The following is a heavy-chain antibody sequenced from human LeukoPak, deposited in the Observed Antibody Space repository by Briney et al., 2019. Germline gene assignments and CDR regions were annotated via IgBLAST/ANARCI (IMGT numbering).Heavy chain of an antibody. D-gene: IGHD2-15*01. Sequence: GESLKISCKGSGYTFTNYWIGWVRQMPGEGLEWMGIIFPGDPDTRYSPSFKGQVTISADKSITTAYLQWSSLKASDSAMYYCARRDGGANYWYFDVWGRGTLVTVSS. CDR2: IFPGDPDT. J-gene: IGHJ2*01. CDR3: ARRDGGANYWYFDV. CDR1: GYTFTNYW. V-gene: IGHV5-51*01.